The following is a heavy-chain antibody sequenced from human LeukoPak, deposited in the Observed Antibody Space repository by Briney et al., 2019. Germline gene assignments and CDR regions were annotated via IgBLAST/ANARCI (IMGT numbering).Heavy chain of an antibody. CDR3: AKDRGTYSFDY. V-gene: IGHV3-30*02. CDR1: GIAFSASG. J-gene: IGHJ4*02. D-gene: IGHD2-15*01. CDR2: IWYDGSNK. Sequence: GSLRLSCAASGIAFSASGMHWVRQAPGEGLEWVAFIWYDGSNKYYADSVKGRFTISRDDSKKEVYLQMNSLRAEDTALYYCAKDRGTYSFDYGGRGTLVTVSS.